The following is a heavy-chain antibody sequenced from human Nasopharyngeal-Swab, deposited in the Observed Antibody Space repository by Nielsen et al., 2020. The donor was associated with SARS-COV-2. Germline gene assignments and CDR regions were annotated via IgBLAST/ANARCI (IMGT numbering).Heavy chain of an antibody. CDR2: ISAYNGNT. CDR3: ATQSGGRDYYYGMDV. V-gene: IGHV1-18*01. D-gene: IGHD3-10*01. CDR1: GYTFTSYG. Sequence: ASVKVSCKASGYTFTSYGISWVRQAPGQGLEWMGWISAYNGNTNYAQKLQGRVTMTTDTSTSTAYMELRSLRSDDTAVYYCATQSGGRDYYYGMDVWGQGTTVTVSS. J-gene: IGHJ6*02.